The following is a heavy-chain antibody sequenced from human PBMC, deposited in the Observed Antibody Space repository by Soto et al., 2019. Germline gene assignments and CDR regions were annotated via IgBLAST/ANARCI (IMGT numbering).Heavy chain of an antibody. J-gene: IGHJ3*02. D-gene: IGHD3-22*01. CDR3: AREGGSYDSGGYLIRGAFDI. V-gene: IGHV4-31*03. CDR1: GDSISRIDYY. CDR2: IYFRGNT. Sequence: QVQLQESGPGLVKPSQTLSLTCSVSGDSISRIDYYWTRIRQHPEKGLEWIGNIYFRGNTYYSPSLESRLTISVDTSKNQFSLKLTSVTAADTAVYYCAREGGSYDSGGYLIRGAFDIWGQGTMVTVSS.